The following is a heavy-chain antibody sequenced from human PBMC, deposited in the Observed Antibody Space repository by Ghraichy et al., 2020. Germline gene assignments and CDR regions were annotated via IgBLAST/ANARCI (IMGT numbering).Heavy chain of an antibody. J-gene: IGHJ4*02. V-gene: IGHV3-30*04. CDR3: ARTYDSSGSSLDY. D-gene: IGHD3-22*01. Sequence: GGSLRLSCAASGFTFSSYAMHWVRQAPGKGLEWVAVISYDGSNKYYADSVKGRFTISRDNSKNTLYLQMNSLRAEDTAVYYCARTYDSSGSSLDYWGQGTLVTVSS. CDR1: GFTFSSYA. CDR2: ISYDGSNK.